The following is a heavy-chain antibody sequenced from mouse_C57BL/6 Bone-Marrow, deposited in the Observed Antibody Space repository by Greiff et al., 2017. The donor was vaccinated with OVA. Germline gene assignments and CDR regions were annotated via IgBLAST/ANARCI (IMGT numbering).Heavy chain of an antibody. V-gene: IGHV1-69*01. D-gene: IGHD3-1*01. J-gene: IGHJ4*01. CDR2: IDPSDSYT. CDR1: GYTFTSYW. CDR3: ARQLRMDY. Sequence: VQLQQPGAELVMPGASVKLSCKASGYTFTSYWMHWVKQRPGQGLEWIGEIDPSDSYTNYNQKFKGKSTLTVDKSSSTAYMQLSSLTSEDSAVYYCARQLRMDYWGQGTSVTVSS.